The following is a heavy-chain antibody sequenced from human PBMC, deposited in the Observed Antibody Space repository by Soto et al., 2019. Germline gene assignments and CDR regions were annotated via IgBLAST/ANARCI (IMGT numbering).Heavy chain of an antibody. J-gene: IGHJ4*02. CDR2: IYYSGST. CDR3: ARGQLWTPSDY. CDR1: GGSISSCYYY. V-gene: IGHV4-30-4*01. Sequence: SETLSLTCTVSGGSISSCYYYWSWIRQPPGKGLEWIGYIYYSGSTYYNPSLKSRVTISVDTSKNQFSLKLSSVTAADTAVYYCARGQLWTPSDYWGQGTMVTVSS. D-gene: IGHD5-18*01.